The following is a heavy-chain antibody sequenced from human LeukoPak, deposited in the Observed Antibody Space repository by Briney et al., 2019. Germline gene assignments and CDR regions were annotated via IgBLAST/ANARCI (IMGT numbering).Heavy chain of an antibody. CDR1: GGSISSFY. D-gene: IGHD3-3*01. CDR2: IYYSGST. J-gene: IGHJ4*02. CDR3: ARVSYYDFWSGYYIMGHFDY. V-gene: IGHV4-59*01. Sequence: PSETLSLTCTVSGGSISSFYWSWIRQPPGKGLEWIGYIYYSGSTNYNPSLKSRVTISVDTSKKQFSLKLSSVTAADTAVYYCARVSYYDFWSGYYIMGHFDYWGQGTLVTVSS.